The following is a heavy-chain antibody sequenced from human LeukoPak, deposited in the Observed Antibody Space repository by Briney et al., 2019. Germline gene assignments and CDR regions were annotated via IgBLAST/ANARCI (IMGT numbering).Heavy chain of an antibody. V-gene: IGHV4-39*01. D-gene: IGHD2-15*01. J-gene: IGHJ4*02. CDR1: GASISSTSDY. CDR3: VRQKQHCDGGSCFPPDC. Sequence: SETLSLTCTVSGASISSTSDYWGWLRQPPGKGLEWIGTIYYSGRAYHNPSLRSRLTISVDTSKNQFSLKLNSVTATDTAIYYCVRQKQHCDGGSCFPPDCWGQGTLVTVSS. CDR2: IYYSGRA.